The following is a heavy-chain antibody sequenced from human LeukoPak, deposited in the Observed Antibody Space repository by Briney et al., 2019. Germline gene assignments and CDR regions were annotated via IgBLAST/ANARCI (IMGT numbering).Heavy chain of an antibody. CDR2: INHSGST. Sequence: PSETLSLTCAVYGGSFSGYCWSWIRQPPGKGLEWIGEINHSGSTNYNPSLKSRVTISVDKSKNQFSLKLSSVTAADTAVYYCARESGSYPNWFDPWGQGTLVTVSS. J-gene: IGHJ5*02. CDR3: ARESGSYPNWFDP. V-gene: IGHV4-34*01. D-gene: IGHD1-26*01. CDR1: GGSFSGYC.